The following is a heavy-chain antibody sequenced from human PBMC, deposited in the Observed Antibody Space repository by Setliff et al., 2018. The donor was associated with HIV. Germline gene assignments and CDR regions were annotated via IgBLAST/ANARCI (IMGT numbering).Heavy chain of an antibody. CDR2: ISAYNGNT. V-gene: IGHV1-18*01. CDR1: GYIFNTNG. Sequence: ASVKVSCKGSGYIFNTNGISWVRQAPGQGLEWMGWISAYNGNTNYAQRFQGRVTMTTDTSTSTAYMELRSLRSDDTAVHFCARDSCSSTSCPNWFDPWGQGTLVTVSS. J-gene: IGHJ5*02. D-gene: IGHD2-2*01. CDR3: ARDSCSSTSCPNWFDP.